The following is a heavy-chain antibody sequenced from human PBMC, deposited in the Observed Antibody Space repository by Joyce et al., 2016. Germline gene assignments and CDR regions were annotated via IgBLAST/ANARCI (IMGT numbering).Heavy chain of an antibody. J-gene: IGHJ3*02. Sequence: VQLVESGGGVVQPGKSLTLSCEASGFTFRTYGMHWVRQAQGKGLEWLAFISYQGSDKTYADSVKGRLTISRDNSKNTLYLQMNSLSADDTAVYYCSKWGGNDGFDIWGLGTMVTVSS. CDR1: GFTFRTYG. CDR3: SKWGGNDGFDI. V-gene: IGHV3-30*18. CDR2: ISYQGSDK. D-gene: IGHD3-10*01.